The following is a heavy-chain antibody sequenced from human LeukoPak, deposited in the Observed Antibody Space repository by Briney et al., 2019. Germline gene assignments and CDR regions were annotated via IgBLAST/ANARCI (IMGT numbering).Heavy chain of an antibody. CDR3: AREPIN. J-gene: IGHJ4*02. V-gene: IGHV3-30-3*01. Sequence: GGSLRLSCAASGFTFSSYAMHWVRQAPGKGLEWVAVISYDGSNKYYADSVKSRFTISRDNSKNTLYLQMNSLRAEDTAVYYCAREPINWGQGTLVTVSS. CDR2: ISYDGSNK. D-gene: IGHD2-21*01. CDR1: GFTFSSYA.